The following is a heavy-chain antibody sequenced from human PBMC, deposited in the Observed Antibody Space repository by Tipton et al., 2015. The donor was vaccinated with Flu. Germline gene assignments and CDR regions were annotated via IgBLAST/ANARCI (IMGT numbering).Heavy chain of an antibody. D-gene: IGHD1-26*01. J-gene: IGHJ5*02. CDR1: GGSFSGYY. CDR3: ARGPESIVGATGGWFDP. Sequence: TLSLTCAVYGGSFSGYYWSWIRQPPGKGLEWIGEINHSGSTNYNPSLKSRVTISVDTSKIQFSLKLSSVTAADTAVYYCARGPESIVGATGGWFDPWGQGTLVTVSS. CDR2: INHSGST. V-gene: IGHV4-34*01.